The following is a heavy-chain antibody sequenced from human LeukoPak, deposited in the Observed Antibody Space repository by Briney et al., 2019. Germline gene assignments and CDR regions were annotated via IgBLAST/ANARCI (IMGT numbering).Heavy chain of an antibody. CDR2: ISAYNGNT. V-gene: IGHV1-18*01. D-gene: IGHD6-13*01. CDR3: ARVAAAGNTNWFDP. CDR1: GYTFTSYG. J-gene: IGHJ5*02. Sequence: ASVKVSCKASGYTFTSYGISWVRQAPGQVLEWMGWISAYNGNTNYAQKLQGRVTMTTDTSTSTAYMELRSLRSDDTAVYYCARVAAAGNTNWFDPWGQGTLVTVSS.